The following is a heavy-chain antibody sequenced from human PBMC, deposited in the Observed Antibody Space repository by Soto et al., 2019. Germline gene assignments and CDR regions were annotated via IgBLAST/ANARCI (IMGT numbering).Heavy chain of an antibody. Sequence: SETLSLTCPVTDGAISSNYWSWIRQPPGKGLKWIGYIYYSGSTNYNPSLKSRVTISVDTSKNQFSLKLSSVTAADTAVYYCARAPTYYYDSSGYFDYWGQGTLVTVS. V-gene: IGHV4-59*01. CDR2: IYYSGST. CDR3: ARAPTYYYDSSGYFDY. D-gene: IGHD3-22*01. J-gene: IGHJ4*02. CDR1: DGAISSNY.